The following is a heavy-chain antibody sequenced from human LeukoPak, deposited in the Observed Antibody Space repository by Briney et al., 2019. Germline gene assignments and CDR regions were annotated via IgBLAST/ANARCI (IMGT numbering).Heavy chain of an antibody. D-gene: IGHD2-2*01. CDR3: ARTRPYCSSTSCYSSDY. CDR2: ISSSSSYI. V-gene: IGHV3-21*01. Sequence: PGGSLRLSCAASGFTFSSYSMNWVRQAPGKGLEWVSSISSSSSYIYYADSVKGRFTISRDNAKNSLYLQMNSLRAEDTAVYYCARTRPYCSSTSCYSSDYWGQGTLVTVSS. CDR1: GFTFSSYS. J-gene: IGHJ4*02.